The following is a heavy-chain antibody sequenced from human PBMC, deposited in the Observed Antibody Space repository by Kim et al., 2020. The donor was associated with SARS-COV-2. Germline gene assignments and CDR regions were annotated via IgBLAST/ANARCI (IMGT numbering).Heavy chain of an antibody. CDR2: IIPILGIA. D-gene: IGHD4-4*01. CDR1: GGTFSSYA. V-gene: IGHV1-69*04. J-gene: IGHJ4*02. CDR3: ASQPLMTTVKGEFDY. Sequence: SVKVSCKASGGTFSSYAISWVRQAPGQGLEWMGRIIPILGIANYAQKFQGRVTITADKSTSTAYMELSSLRSEDTAVYYCASQPLMTTVKGEFDYWGQGTLVTVSS.